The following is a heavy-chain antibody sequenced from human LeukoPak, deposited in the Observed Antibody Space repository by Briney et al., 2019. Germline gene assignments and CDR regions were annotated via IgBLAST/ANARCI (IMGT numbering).Heavy chain of an antibody. J-gene: IGHJ3*02. D-gene: IGHD2-2*01. CDR1: GYTFSSYG. CDR2: ISAYNGNT. CDR3: ARDFIVVVPAATDDAFDI. Sequence: ASVKVSCKASGYTFSSYGITWVRQAPGQGLEWMGWISAYNGNTNYAQKLQGRVTMTTDTFTSTAYMELRSLRSDDTAVYYCARDFIVVVPAATDDAFDIWGQGTMVTVSS. V-gene: IGHV1-18*01.